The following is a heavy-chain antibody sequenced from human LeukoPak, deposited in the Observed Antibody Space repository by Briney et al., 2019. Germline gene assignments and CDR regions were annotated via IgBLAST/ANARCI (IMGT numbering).Heavy chain of an antibody. J-gene: IGHJ4*02. V-gene: IGHV3-30-3*01. CDR2: ISYDGSNK. Sequence: GGSPSLSCAASGFTFSSYAMHWVRQAPGKGLKWVAVISYDGSNKYYADSVKGRFTISRDNSKNTLYLQMNSLRAEDTAVYYCARDRDSRNFDYWGQGTLVTVSS. CDR3: ARDRDSRNFDY. CDR1: GFTFSSYA. D-gene: IGHD2-21*01.